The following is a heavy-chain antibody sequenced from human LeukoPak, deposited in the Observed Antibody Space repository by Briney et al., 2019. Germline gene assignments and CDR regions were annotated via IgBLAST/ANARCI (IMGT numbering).Heavy chain of an antibody. CDR1: GFTFSSYA. CDR2: ISGSGGST. D-gene: IGHD2-15*01. J-gene: IGHJ3*02. Sequence: GGSLRLSCAASGFTFSSYAMSWVRQAPGKGLEWVSAISGSGGSTYYADSVKGRFTISRDNSKNTLYLQMNSLRAEDTAVYYCAKDGPAQQLYCSGGSCPAVSQTFLYSDAFDIWGQGTMVTVSS. CDR3: AKDGPAQQLYCSGGSCPAVSQTFLYSDAFDI. V-gene: IGHV3-23*01.